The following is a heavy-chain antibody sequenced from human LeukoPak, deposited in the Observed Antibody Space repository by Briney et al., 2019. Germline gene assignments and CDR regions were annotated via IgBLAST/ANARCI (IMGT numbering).Heavy chain of an antibody. J-gene: IGHJ4*02. D-gene: IGHD3-10*01. Sequence: GSLRLSCAASGFTFSSYSMNWVRQPPGKGLEWIGYIYYSGSTNYNPSLKSRVTISVDTSKNQFSLKLSSVTAADTAVYYCARGVQIRSRGFNYFDYWGQGALVTVSS. CDR1: GFTFSSYS. CDR2: IYYSGST. CDR3: ARGVQIRSRGFNYFDY. V-gene: IGHV4-59*01.